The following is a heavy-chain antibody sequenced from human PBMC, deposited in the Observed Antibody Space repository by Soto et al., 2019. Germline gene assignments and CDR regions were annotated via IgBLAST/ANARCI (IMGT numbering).Heavy chain of an antibody. CDR1: CGSISTYY. V-gene: IGHV4-4*07. Sequence: NPSETLSLTCTISCGSISTYYWSWIRQPAGKGLEWIGRIYTSGSTNYNPSLKSRVTMSVDTSKNQFSLKLSSVTAADTAVYYCERNPLTYRWVDPSGQGTLGTL. J-gene: IGHJ5*02. D-gene: IGHD1-20*01. CDR2: IYTSGST. CDR3: ERNPLTYRWVDP.